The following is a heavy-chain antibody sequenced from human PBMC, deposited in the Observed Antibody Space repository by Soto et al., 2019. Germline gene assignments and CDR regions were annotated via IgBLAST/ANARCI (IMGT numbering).Heavy chain of an antibody. CDR2: VYYTRDT. D-gene: IGHD2-21*01. CDR3: MRQVIDYLHCVADV. J-gene: IGHJ6*02. Sequence: QVQLQQSGPRLVKPSETLSLTCTGSSGPSRNYNWGWIRRSPSRGLEWIEYVYYTRDTGYNPYIKSPITIPADTPTTNILLIMSCLSAADTAIYCCMRQVIDYLHCVADVWGQGNTVTVSS. CDR1: SGPSRNYN. V-gene: IGHV4-59*08.